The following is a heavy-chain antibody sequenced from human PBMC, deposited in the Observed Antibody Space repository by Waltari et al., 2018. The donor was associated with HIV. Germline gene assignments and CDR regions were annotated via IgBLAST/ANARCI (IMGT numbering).Heavy chain of an antibody. D-gene: IGHD3-22*01. CDR1: AYTFTASY. J-gene: IGHJ4*02. V-gene: IGHV1-2*06. CDR2: INLNSGDT. Sequence: VQLVQYGAGVTKPGASVKVSCKDSAYTFTASYMHRVRQAPGQGLEWMGRINLNSGDTNYGQKFQGRVTMTRDTSISTAYMELSRLRSDDTAVYYCARDSYYYDSSGFFPDFWGQGTLVTVSS. CDR3: ARDSYYYDSSGFFPDF.